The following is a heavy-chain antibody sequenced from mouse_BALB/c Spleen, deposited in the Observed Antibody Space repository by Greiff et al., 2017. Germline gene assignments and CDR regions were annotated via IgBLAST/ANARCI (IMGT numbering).Heavy chain of an antibody. Sequence: EVQLQQSGAELVKPGASVKLSCTASGFNIKDTYMHWVKQRPEQGLEWIGRIDPANGNTKYDPKFQGKATITADTSSNTAYLQLSSLTSEDTAVYYCASPIYYDYDAWFAYWGQGTLVTVSA. D-gene: IGHD2-4*01. CDR2: IDPANGNT. CDR1: GFNIKDTY. V-gene: IGHV14-3*02. J-gene: IGHJ3*01. CDR3: ASPIYYDYDAWFAY.